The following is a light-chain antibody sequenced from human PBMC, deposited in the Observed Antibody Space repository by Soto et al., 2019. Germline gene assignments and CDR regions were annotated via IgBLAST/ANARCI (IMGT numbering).Light chain of an antibody. V-gene: IGKV1-39*01. CDR3: HQSYITPPA. Sequence: DVQSPQSPSSLSASVGARVPITCRARPNIDIYLNWYQQKPGRPPTLLNDTTSRLQSGVPTRFSGSGSGTDFTLTISNLQPEDFATYSCHQSYITPPAFGQGTK. J-gene: IGKJ2*01. CDR2: TTS. CDR1: PNIDIY.